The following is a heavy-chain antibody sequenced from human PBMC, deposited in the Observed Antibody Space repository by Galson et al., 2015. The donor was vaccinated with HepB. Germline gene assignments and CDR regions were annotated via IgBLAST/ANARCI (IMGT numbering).Heavy chain of an antibody. CDR1: GGTFSSYA. CDR2: IIPILGIA. D-gene: IGHD3-10*01. V-gene: IGHV1-69*10. CDR3: ARDRHGPRSGSYYPNFDY. J-gene: IGHJ4*02. Sequence: SVKVSCKASGGTFSSYAISWVRQAPGQGLEWMGGIIPILGIANYAQKFQGRVTITADKSTSTAYMELSSLRSEDTAVYYCARDRHGPRSGSYYPNFDYWGQGTLVTVSS.